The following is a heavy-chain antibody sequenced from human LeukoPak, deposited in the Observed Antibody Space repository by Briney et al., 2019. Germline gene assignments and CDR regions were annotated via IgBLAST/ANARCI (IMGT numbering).Heavy chain of an antibody. J-gene: IGHJ3*02. CDR1: GFTVSSNY. Sequence: GGSLRLSCAASGFTVSSNYMSWVRQAPGKGLEWVSVIYSGGSTYYADSVKGRFTISRDNSKNTLYLQMNSLSAEDTAVYYCARVFRPSLTVFIIRGAFDIWGQGTMVTVSS. CDR3: ARVFRPSLTVFIIRGAFDI. CDR2: IYSGGST. V-gene: IGHV3-53*01. D-gene: IGHD3-3*01.